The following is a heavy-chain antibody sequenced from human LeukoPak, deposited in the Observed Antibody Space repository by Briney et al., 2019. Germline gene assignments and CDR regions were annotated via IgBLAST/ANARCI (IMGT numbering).Heavy chain of an antibody. J-gene: IGHJ3*02. D-gene: IGHD3-3*01. CDR1: GGSISSSSYY. V-gene: IGHV4-39*01. Sequence: SETLSLTCTVSGGSISSSSYYWGWIRQPPGKGLEWIGSIYYSGSTNYNPSLKSRVTISVDTSKNQFSLKLSSVTAADTAVYYCARQVYDFWSGYPGAFDIWGQGTMVTVSS. CDR2: IYYSGST. CDR3: ARQVYDFWSGYPGAFDI.